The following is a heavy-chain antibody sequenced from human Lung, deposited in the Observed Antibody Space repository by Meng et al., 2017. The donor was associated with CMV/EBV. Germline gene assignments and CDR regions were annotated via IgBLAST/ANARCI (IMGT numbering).Heavy chain of an antibody. CDR3: ARLLAKDLDY. CDR2: IYPGDSDT. Sequence: GEXXKISCKGSGYSFTSYWIGWVRQMPGKGLEWMGIIYPGDSDTIYSPSFQGQVTISADKSISTAYLQWNSLRASDTAMYYYARLLAKDLDYWGQGTLVTVSS. CDR1: GYSFTSYW. V-gene: IGHV5-51*01. J-gene: IGHJ4*02.